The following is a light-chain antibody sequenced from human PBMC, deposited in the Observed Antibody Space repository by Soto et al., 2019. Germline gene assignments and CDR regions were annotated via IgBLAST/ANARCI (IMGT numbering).Light chain of an antibody. CDR1: QSVRRY. CDR2: DAS. J-gene: IGKJ4*01. V-gene: IGKV3-11*01. Sequence: DIVLTQKPATQALSPVERATLSCWAIQSVRRYVAWYQQKPGQARRILIYDASNRATGIPARFSGSGSGTDFTLTISSLEPEDFAVYYCQQRSNWPPGLTFGGR. CDR3: QQRSNWPPGLT.